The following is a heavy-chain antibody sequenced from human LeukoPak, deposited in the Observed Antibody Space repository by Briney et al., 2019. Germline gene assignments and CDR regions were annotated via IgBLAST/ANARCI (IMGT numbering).Heavy chain of an antibody. CDR2: IWNDGSDK. CDR3: AKGRYDSSGHYYELEF. D-gene: IGHD3-22*01. CDR1: GFXFSSYG. V-gene: IGHV3-33*06. J-gene: IGHJ4*02. Sequence: GRSLRLSCAASGFXFSSYGMHWVRQVPGRGLEWVAVIWNDGSDKYYADSVKGRFTISRDNSKDTLFLEMNRLRAEDTAVYYCAKGRYDSSGHYYELEFWGQGTLVTVSS.